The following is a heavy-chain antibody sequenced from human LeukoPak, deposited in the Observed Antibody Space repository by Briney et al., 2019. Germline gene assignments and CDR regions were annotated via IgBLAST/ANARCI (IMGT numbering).Heavy chain of an antibody. J-gene: IGHJ4*02. CDR3: ATSMVMNHYCFDY. V-gene: IGHV4-4*02. Sequence: PGGSLSLTCAVSGGSMSSTKWWSWVRQPPRKGLEWIGEIYHSGSTNYNPSLKSRLTISVDKSKNQVSLNLSSVTAADTAVYYCATSMVMNHYCFDYWAQGTLVTVSS. CDR2: IYHSGST. D-gene: IGHD1-14*01. CDR1: GGSMSSTKW.